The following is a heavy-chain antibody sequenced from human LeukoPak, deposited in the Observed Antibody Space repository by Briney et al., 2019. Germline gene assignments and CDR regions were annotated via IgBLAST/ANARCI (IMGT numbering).Heavy chain of an antibody. D-gene: IGHD6-13*01. Sequence: SVKVSCKASGYTFTSYGISWVRQAPGQGLEWMGRIIPIFGTANYAQKFQGRVTITTDESTSTAYMELSSLRSEDTAVYYCARVGYSSSWYSDYWGQGTLVTVSS. CDR3: ARVGYSSSWYSDY. CDR2: IIPIFGTA. V-gene: IGHV1-69*05. CDR1: GYTFTSYG. J-gene: IGHJ4*02.